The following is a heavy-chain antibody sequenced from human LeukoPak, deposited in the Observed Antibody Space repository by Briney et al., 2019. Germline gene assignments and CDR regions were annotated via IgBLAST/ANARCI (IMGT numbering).Heavy chain of an antibody. Sequence: SETLSLTCTVSGGSVSSGTYYWNWIRQPPGKGPEWIGYIYYSGSTNYNPSLKSRVTISVDTSKNQFSLKLSSVTAADTAVYYCARDTTTMPGNFDYWGQGTLVTVSS. CDR1: GGSVSSGTYY. D-gene: IGHD2-2*01. V-gene: IGHV4-61*01. J-gene: IGHJ4*02. CDR2: IYYSGST. CDR3: ARDTTTMPGNFDY.